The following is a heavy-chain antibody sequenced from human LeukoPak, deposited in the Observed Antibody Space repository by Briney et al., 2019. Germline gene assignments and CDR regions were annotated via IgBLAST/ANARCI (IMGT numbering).Heavy chain of an antibody. CDR2: VYYSGTT. Sequence: SETLSLTCAVSGVSISNYYLNWIRQPPGKGLEWIGYVYYSGTTNYNPSLKSRVSMSVDTSKNQFSLKLSSVTAADTAVYYCARPSITMIVDDAFDIWGQGTMVTVSS. D-gene: IGHD3-22*01. CDR3: ARPSITMIVDDAFDI. CDR1: GVSISNYY. V-gene: IGHV4-59*01. J-gene: IGHJ3*02.